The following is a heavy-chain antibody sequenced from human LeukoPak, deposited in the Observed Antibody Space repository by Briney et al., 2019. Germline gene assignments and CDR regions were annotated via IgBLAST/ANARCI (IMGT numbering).Heavy chain of an antibody. CDR3: ARLIDYYDSSGYYLDY. D-gene: IGHD3-22*01. CDR2: IYPGDSDT. CDR1: GYSFTSYW. J-gene: IGHJ4*02. V-gene: IGHV5-51*01. Sequence: GESLKISCKGSGYSFTSYWIGWVRQMPGKGLEWMGIIYPGDSDTRYSPSFQGQVTISANKSISTAYLQWSSLNASHTAMYYCARLIDYYDSSGYYLDYWGQGTLVTVYS.